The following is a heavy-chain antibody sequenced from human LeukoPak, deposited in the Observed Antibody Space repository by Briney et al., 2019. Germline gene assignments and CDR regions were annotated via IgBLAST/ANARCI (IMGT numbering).Heavy chain of an antibody. CDR3: ARSSSSWTDAFDI. J-gene: IGHJ3*02. Sequence: SETLSLTCAVSGGSFSGYYWSWVRHPPGKGLEWIGEINHSGSTNYNPSLKSRVTISVDTSKNQFSLKLSSVTAADTAVYYCARSSSSWTDAFDIWGQGTMVTVSS. CDR2: INHSGST. CDR1: GGSFSGYY. V-gene: IGHV4-34*01. D-gene: IGHD6-13*01.